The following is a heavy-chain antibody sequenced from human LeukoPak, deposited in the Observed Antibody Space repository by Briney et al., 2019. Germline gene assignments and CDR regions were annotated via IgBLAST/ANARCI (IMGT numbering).Heavy chain of an antibody. CDR2: ISPSGGTT. CDR3: ARGLGVPPGRYMDV. CDR1: GYTFTIYY. V-gene: IGHV1-46*01. Sequence: ASVKVSCKASGYTFTIYYKHWVRQAPGQGLEWMGVISPSGGTTTYAQKFQGRVTMTRDTSTSTVYMELSSLRSDDTAVYYCARGLGVPPGRYMDVWGKGTTVTVSS. J-gene: IGHJ6*03. D-gene: IGHD3-16*01.